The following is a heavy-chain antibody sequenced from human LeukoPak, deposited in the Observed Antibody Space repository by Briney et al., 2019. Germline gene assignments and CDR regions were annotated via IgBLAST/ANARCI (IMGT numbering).Heavy chain of an antibody. D-gene: IGHD1-26*01. CDR1: GFTFSSYA. Sequence: GGSLRLSCAASGFTFSSYAMSWVRQAPGKGLEWVSAISGSGGSTYYADSVKGRFTIPRDNSKNTLYLQMNSLRAEDTAVYYCAKRIIVGARRADLFDYWGQGTLVTVSS. CDR3: AKRIIVGARRADLFDY. CDR2: ISGSGGST. V-gene: IGHV3-23*01. J-gene: IGHJ4*02.